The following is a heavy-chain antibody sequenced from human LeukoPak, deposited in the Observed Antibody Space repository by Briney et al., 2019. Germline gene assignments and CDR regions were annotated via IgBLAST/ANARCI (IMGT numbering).Heavy chain of an antibody. D-gene: IGHD2-21*01. J-gene: IGHJ4*02. CDR3: TTDFAYCGGDCFDY. CDR2: IKSKTDGGTT. Sequence: PGGSLRLSCAAPGFTFSNAWVSWVRRAPGKGLEWVGRIKSKTDGGTTDYAAPVEGRFTLSRDDSKNTLYLQMNSLKTEDSALYYCTTDFAYCGGDCFDYWGQGVLVTVSS. V-gene: IGHV3-15*01. CDR1: GFTFSNAW.